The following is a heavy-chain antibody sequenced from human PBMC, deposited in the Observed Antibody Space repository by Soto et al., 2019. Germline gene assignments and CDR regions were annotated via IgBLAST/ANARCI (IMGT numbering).Heavy chain of an antibody. CDR3: ASREVGYCSGGSCYDYYGMDV. J-gene: IGHJ6*02. CDR2: INHSGST. Sequence: SETLSLTCAVYGGSFSGYYWSWIRQRPGKGLEWIGEINHSGSTNYNPSLKSRVTISVDTSKNQFSLKLSSVTAADTAVYYCASREVGYCSGGSCYDYYGMDVWGQGTTVTVSS. D-gene: IGHD2-15*01. CDR1: GGSFSGYY. V-gene: IGHV4-34*01.